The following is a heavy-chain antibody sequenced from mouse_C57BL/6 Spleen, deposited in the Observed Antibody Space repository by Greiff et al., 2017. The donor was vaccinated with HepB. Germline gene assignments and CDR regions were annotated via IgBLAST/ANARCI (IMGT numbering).Heavy chain of an antibody. V-gene: IGHV1-82*01. CDR1: GYAFSSSW. CDR2: IYPGDGDT. J-gene: IGHJ3*01. Sequence: VQLQQSGPELVKPGASVKISCKASGYAFSSSWMNWVKQRPGKGLEWIGRIYPGDGDTNYNGKFKGKATLTADKSSSTAYMQLSSLTSEDSAVYFCARSGFYDGYYGFAYWGQGTLVTVSA. D-gene: IGHD2-3*01. CDR3: ARSGFYDGYYGFAY.